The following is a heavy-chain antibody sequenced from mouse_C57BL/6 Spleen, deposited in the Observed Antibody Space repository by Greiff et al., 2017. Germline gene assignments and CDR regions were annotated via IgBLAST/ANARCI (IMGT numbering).Heavy chain of an antibody. Sequence: EVNVVESGGGLVQPGGSMKLSCAASGFTFSDAWMDWVRQSPEKGLEWVAEIRNKANNHATYYAESVKGRFTISRDDSKSSVYLQMNSLRAEDTGIYYCTSYDYAYFNYWGQGTTLTVSS. CDR3: TSYDYAYFNY. CDR2: IRNKANNHAT. V-gene: IGHV6-6*01. D-gene: IGHD2-4*01. CDR1: GFTFSDAW. J-gene: IGHJ2*01.